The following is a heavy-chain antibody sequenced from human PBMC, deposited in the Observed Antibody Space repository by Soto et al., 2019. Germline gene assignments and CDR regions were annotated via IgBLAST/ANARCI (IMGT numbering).Heavy chain of an antibody. D-gene: IGHD3-10*01. CDR3: ARALGGSMVRGVIINIPIDAFDI. Sequence: PGGSLRLSCAASGFTFSSYWMIWVRQAPGKGLEWVANIKQDGSEKYYVDSVKGRFTISRDNAKNSLYLQMNSLRAEDTAVYYCARALGGSMVRGVIINIPIDAFDIWGQGTMVTVSS. CDR2: IKQDGSEK. J-gene: IGHJ3*02. CDR1: GFTFSSYW. V-gene: IGHV3-7*04.